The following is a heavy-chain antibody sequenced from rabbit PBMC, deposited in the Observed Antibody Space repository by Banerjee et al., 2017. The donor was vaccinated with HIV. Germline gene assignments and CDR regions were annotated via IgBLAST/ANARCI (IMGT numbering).Heavy chain of an antibody. V-gene: IGHV1S45*01. CDR1: GFSFSSSYY. Sequence: QEQLKESGGGLVQPGGSLTLTCTASGFSFSSSYYMCWVRQAPGKGLEWIGCIYTAGSGSTYYASWAKGRFTISKTSSTTVTLQMTSLTAADTATYFCARGVSTSGRGYGLWGPGTLVTVS. CDR2: IYTAGSGST. CDR3: ARGVSTSGRGYGL. J-gene: IGHJ4*01. D-gene: IGHD4-1*01.